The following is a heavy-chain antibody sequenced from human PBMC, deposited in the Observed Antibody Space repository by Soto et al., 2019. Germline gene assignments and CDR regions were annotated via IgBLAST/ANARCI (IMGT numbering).Heavy chain of an antibody. CDR2: INAGNGNT. J-gene: IGHJ4*02. V-gene: IGHV1-3*01. CDR1: GYTFTSYA. Sequence: QVPLVQSGAEVKKPGASVKVSCKASGYTFTSYAMHWVRQAPGQRLEWMGWINAGNGNTNYSQKFQGRVTITRDTSASTAYMELSSLRSEDTAVYYCARGTEGDDNDDYWGQGTLVTVSS. D-gene: IGHD3-16*01. CDR3: ARGTEGDDNDDY.